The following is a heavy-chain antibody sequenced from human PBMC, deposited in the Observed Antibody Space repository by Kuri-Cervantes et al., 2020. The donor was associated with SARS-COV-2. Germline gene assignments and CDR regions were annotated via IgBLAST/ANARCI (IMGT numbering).Heavy chain of an antibody. Sequence: GGSLRLSCAASGFTFSSYAMHWVRQAPGKRLEWVAVISYDGSNKYYADSVKGRFTISRDNSKNTLYLQMNSLRAEDTAVYYCAKPKPTFIVVPAASYYYMDVWGKGTTVTVSS. J-gene: IGHJ6*03. CDR3: AKPKPTFIVVPAASYYYMDV. D-gene: IGHD2-2*01. V-gene: IGHV3-30-3*02. CDR1: GFTFSSYA. CDR2: ISYDGSNK.